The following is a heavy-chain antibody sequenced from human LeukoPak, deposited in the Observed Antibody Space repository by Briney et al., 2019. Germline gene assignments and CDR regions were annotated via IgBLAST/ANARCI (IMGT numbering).Heavy chain of an antibody. CDR2: INHSGST. Sequence: KTSETLSLTCAVYGGSFSGYYWSWIRQPPGKGLEWIGEINHSGSTNYNPSLKSRVTISVDTSKNQFSPKLSSVTAADTAVYYCAAKGYCSGGSCYRGPLAEYFQHWGQGTLVTVSS. CDR3: AAKGYCSGGSCYRGPLAEYFQH. J-gene: IGHJ1*01. D-gene: IGHD2-15*01. CDR1: GGSFSGYY. V-gene: IGHV4-34*01.